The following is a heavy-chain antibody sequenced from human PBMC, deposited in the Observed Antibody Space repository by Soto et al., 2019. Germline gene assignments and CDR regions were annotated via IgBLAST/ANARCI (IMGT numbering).Heavy chain of an antibody. CDR2: IYYSGST. V-gene: IGHV4-39*01. CDR3: ASPKIAFYNWFDP. D-gene: IGHD3-3*02. Sequence: QLQLQESGPGLVKPSETLSLTCTVSGGSISSSSYYWGWIRQPPGKGLEWIGSIYYSGSTYYNPYLKRRVTISVYTSKHQFSLKLSSVTAADTAVYYCASPKIAFYNWFDPWGQGTLVTVSS. CDR1: GGSISSSSYY. J-gene: IGHJ5*02.